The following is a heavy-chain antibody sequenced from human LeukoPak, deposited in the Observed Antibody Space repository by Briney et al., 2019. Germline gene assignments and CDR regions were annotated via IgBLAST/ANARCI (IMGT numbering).Heavy chain of an antibody. CDR1: GFTFSDYY. J-gene: IGHJ4*02. Sequence: GRSLRLSCAASGFTFSDYYMSWIRQPQGNGLEWVSYISTSGSHISYEDSVKGRFTTCRDNAKNSLYLQMNSLRAEDTAVYYCASGSNYGGNSDWGQGTLVTVSA. D-gene: IGHD4-23*01. CDR2: ISTSGSHI. V-gene: IGHV3-11*01. CDR3: ASGSNYGGNSD.